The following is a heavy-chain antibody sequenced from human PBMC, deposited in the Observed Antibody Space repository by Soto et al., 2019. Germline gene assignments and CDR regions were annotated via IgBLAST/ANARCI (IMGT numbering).Heavy chain of an antibody. V-gene: IGHV1-69*13. D-gene: IGHD1-26*01. Sequence: SVKVSCKASGGTFSSYAISWVRQAPGQGLEWMGGIIPIFGTANYAQKFQGRVTITADESTSTAYMELSSLRPEDTAVYYCARGLDSGSYYNWFDPWGQGTLVTVSS. J-gene: IGHJ5*02. CDR2: IIPIFGTA. CDR3: ARGLDSGSYYNWFDP. CDR1: GGTFSSYA.